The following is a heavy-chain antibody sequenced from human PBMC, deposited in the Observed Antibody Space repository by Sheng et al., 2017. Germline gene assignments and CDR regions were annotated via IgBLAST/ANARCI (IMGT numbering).Heavy chain of an antibody. V-gene: IGHV4-38-2*01. CDR3: ARLVHSNYADF. J-gene: IGHJ4*02. D-gene: IGHD2-2*01. Sequence: QVQLQESGPRLVRPFGDPCPSPALSLGTPSAVVSTGAGSGQTPQRGLDGLAVYTLVATPTTTRRSTDRVSMSXDTSKNHFSLALTSVTAADTATYYCARLVHSNYADFWGQGILVTVSS. CDR2: YTLVATP. CDR1: GTPSAVVST.